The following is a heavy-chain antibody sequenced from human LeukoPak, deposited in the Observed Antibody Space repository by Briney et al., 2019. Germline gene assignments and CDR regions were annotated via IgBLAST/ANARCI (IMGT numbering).Heavy chain of an antibody. Sequence: SETLSLTCTVSGGSISSSSYYWGWIRQPPGKGLEWIGSIYYSGSTYYNPSLKSRVTISVDTSKNQFSLKLSSVTAADTAVYYCARSLTYYDFWSGYYYFDYWGQGTLVTVSS. V-gene: IGHV4-39*07. J-gene: IGHJ4*02. CDR1: GGSISSSSYY. D-gene: IGHD3-3*01. CDR3: ARSLTYYDFWSGYYYFDY. CDR2: IYYSGST.